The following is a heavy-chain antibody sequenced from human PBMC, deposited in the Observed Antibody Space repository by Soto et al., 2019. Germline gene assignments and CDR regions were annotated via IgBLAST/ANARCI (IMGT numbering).Heavy chain of an antibody. Sequence: LRHCCTAAGYNCNDFGMRRVLQKPGKGLEWVSSISGTGDYTYYTDSVKGRFTISRDNSQNTLYLQMNSLRAEDTAVYYCAKKSCSSPGCPYGMDVWGQGTTVTVSS. CDR3: AKKSCSSPGCPYGMDV. D-gene: IGHD2-2*01. J-gene: IGHJ6*02. CDR1: GYNCNDFG. CDR2: ISGTGDYT. V-gene: IGHV3-23*01.